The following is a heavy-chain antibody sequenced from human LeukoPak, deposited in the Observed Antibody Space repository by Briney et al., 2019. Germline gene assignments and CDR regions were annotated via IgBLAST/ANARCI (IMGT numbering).Heavy chain of an antibody. CDR2: IYHSGST. D-gene: IGHD4/OR15-4a*01. CDR1: GYSISSGYF. J-gene: IGHJ2*01. Sequence: PSETLSLTCAVSGYSISSGYFWGWIRQPPGKGLEWIGSIYHSGSTYYNPSLKSRVTISVDTSKNLFSLKLTSVTAADTAVYYCARESFGAYLEAYFDLWGRGTLVTVSS. V-gene: IGHV4-38-2*02. CDR3: ARESFGAYLEAYFDL.